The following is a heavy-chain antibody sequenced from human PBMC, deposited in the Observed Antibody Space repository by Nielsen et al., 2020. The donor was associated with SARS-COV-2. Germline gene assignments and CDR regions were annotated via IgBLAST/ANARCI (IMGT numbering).Heavy chain of an antibody. Sequence: GESLKISCAASGVSVSSHYMSWVRQAPGKGLEWVAVIYKAGNTAYADSVKGRFTISRDSSRNTLFLEMNNLRGEDTAVYYGAKAWATEAFDLWGHGTLVTVSS. CDR1: GVSVSSHY. CDR3: AKAWATEAFDL. J-gene: IGHJ3*01. CDR2: IYKAGNT. V-gene: IGHV3-53*01. D-gene: IGHD5-12*01.